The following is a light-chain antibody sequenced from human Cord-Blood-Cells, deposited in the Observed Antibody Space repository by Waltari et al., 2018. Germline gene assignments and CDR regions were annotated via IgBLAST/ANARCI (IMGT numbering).Light chain of an antibody. J-gene: IGKJ1*01. CDR2: AAS. CDR1: QGISSY. CDR3: QHYYSYPWT. V-gene: IGKV1-8*01. Sequence: AIRMTQSPSSLPASTGDRVTITCRASQGISSYLAWYQQKPGKAPKLLIYAASTLQSGVPSRFSGSVSGTDCTLTISCLQSEDFATYYCQHYYSYPWTFGQGTKVEIK.